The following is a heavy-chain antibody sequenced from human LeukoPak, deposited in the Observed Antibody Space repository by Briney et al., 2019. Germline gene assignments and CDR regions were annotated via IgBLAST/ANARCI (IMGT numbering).Heavy chain of an antibody. CDR1: GFTFSAYG. Sequence: GGSLRLSCAASGFTFSAYGMTWVRQTPGKGLEFVSAVSTNGGGTSYADSVKGRFTISRDNAKKTLYLQMNSLRAEDTAVYYCAGRGIAHSWGQGTLVTVSS. J-gene: IGHJ5*02. CDR2: VSTNGGGT. V-gene: IGHV3-23*01. CDR3: AGRGIAHS. D-gene: IGHD6-13*01.